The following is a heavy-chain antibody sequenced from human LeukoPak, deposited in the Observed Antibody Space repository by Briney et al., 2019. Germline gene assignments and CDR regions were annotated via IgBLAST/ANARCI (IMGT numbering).Heavy chain of an antibody. CDR1: GFTFSSYA. V-gene: IGHV3-23*01. CDR2: ISSSAGNT. CDR3: PEGN. D-gene: IGHD6-13*01. J-gene: IGHJ4*02. Sequence: AGGSLRLSYAASGFTFSSYAMYWVRQAPGKGLEWVSGISSSAGNTYYADSVKGRFTISRDNSKNTLYLQMNSLRAEDTAISWFPEGNWGQGTLVTVSS.